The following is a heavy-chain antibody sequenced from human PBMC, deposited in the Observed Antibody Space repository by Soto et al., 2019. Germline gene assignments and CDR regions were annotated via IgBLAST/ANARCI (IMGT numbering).Heavy chain of an antibody. CDR1: GYTFTSYY. J-gene: IGHJ6*02. CDR3: ARDMEIFGVVRVYGMDV. Sequence: ASVKVSCKASGYTFTSYYMHWVRQAPGQGLEWMGIINPSGGSASYAQKFQGRVTMTRDTSTSTVYMELSSLRSEDTAVYYCARDMEIFGVVRVYGMDVWGQGTTVTVSS. D-gene: IGHD3-3*01. V-gene: IGHV1-46*01. CDR2: INPSGGSA.